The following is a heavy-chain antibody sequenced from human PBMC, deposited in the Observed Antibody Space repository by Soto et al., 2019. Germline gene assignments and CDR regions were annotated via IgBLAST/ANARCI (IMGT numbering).Heavy chain of an antibody. CDR1: EFTFSSYW. V-gene: IGHV3-23*01. Sequence: PGGSLRLSCAASEFTFSSYWMSWVRQAPGKGLEWVANIRQDGSGGSTYYGDSVKGRFTISRDNSKNTLYLQMNSLRAEDTAVYYCAKHSGPDYDFWTDYWGQGIMVTVSS. D-gene: IGHD3-3*01. J-gene: IGHJ4*02. CDR2: IRQDGSGGST. CDR3: AKHSGPDYDFWTDY.